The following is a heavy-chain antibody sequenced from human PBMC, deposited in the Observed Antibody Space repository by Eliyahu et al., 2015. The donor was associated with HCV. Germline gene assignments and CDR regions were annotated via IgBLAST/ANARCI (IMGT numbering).Heavy chain of an antibody. CDR3: AREAPRGGYSYGLLDY. CDR1: GGSISSYY. V-gene: IGHV4-59*01. Sequence: QVQLQESGPGLVKPSETLSLTCTXXGGSISSYYWSWIRQPPGKGLEWIGYIYYSGSXNYNPSLKSRVTISVDTSKNQFSLKLSSVTAADTAVYYCAREAPRGGYSYGLLDYWGQGTLVTVSS. CDR2: IYYSGSX. J-gene: IGHJ4*02. D-gene: IGHD5-18*01.